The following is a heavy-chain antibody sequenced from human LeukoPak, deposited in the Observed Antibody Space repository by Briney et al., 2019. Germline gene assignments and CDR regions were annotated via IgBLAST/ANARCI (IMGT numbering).Heavy chain of an antibody. CDR3: ARLGSIAAPKGDY. CDR1: GGSISSSGYY. Sequence: SETLSLTCTVSGGSISSSGYYWGWIRQPPGKGLEWIGSIYYSGSTYYNPSLKSRVTISVDTSKNQFSLKLSSVTAADTAVYYCARLGSIAAPKGDYWGQGTLVTVSS. J-gene: IGHJ4*02. CDR2: IYYSGST. D-gene: IGHD6-6*01. V-gene: IGHV4-39*01.